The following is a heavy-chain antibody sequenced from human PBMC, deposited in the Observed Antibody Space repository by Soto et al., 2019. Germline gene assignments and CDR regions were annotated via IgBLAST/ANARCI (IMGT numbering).Heavy chain of an antibody. V-gene: IGHV3-9*01. Sequence: EVQLVESGGGLVQPGRSLRLSCAASGFTFDDYAMHWVRQAPGKGLEWVSGISWNSGSIGYADSVKGRFTISRDNGKNSLYLQMNSLRAENTALYSFAANTHGWFGEYYYMDVWGKGTTVTVSS. CDR3: AANTHGWFGEYYYMDV. CDR2: ISWNSGSI. D-gene: IGHD3-10*01. J-gene: IGHJ6*03. CDR1: GFTFDDYA.